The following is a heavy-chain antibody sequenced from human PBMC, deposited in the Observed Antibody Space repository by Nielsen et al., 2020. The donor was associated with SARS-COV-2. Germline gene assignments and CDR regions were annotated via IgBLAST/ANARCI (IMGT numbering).Heavy chain of an antibody. Sequence: ASVKVSCKASGYTFAIYGISWVRQAPGQGLEWMGIINPSGGSTSYAQKFQGRVTMTRDTSTSAVYMELSSLRSEDTAVYYCARPGVSGSSYYYYGMDVWGQGTTVTVSS. J-gene: IGHJ6*02. D-gene: IGHD3-10*01. CDR1: GYTFAIYG. V-gene: IGHV1-46*01. CDR2: INPSGGST. CDR3: ARPGVSGSSYYYYGMDV.